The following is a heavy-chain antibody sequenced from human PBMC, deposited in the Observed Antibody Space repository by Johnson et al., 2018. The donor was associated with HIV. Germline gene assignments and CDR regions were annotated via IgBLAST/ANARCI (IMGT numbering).Heavy chain of an antibody. D-gene: IGHD2-15*01. CDR3: AKWKYCSGDNCYSEFGVFDDAFDI. CDR1: GFTFSSSA. CDR2: IRYDRSDK. V-gene: IGHV3-30-3*02. Sequence: QVQPAESGGGVVQPGRSLRLSSAASGFTFSSSAMHCVRQAPGKGLECVLFIRYDRSDKHYADTVKGRFTISSDNSHNTVYLQTNSLRAEDSAVYYFAKWKYCSGDNCYSEFGVFDDAFDIWGQGTMVTVSS. J-gene: IGHJ3*02.